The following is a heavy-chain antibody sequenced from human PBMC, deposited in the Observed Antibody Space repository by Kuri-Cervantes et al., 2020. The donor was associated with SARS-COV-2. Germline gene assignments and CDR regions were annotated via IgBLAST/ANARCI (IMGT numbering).Heavy chain of an antibody. CDR2: IYYSGST. CDR1: GGSISSYY. V-gene: IGHV4-59*08. D-gene: IGHD6-6*01. CDR3: ARHGRGSNSSSNFDY. J-gene: IGHJ4*02. Sequence: GSLRLSCTVSGGSISSYYWSWIRQPPGKGLEWIGYIYYSGSTNYNPSLKSRVTISVDTSKNQFSLKLSSASAADTGVCYCARHGRGSNSSSNFDYWGQGTLVTVSS.